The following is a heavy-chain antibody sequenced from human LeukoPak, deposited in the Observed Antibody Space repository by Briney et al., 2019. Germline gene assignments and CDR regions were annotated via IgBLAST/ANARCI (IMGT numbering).Heavy chain of an antibody. V-gene: IGHV4-59*01. CDR1: GGSISSYY. CDR2: IYYSGST. J-gene: IGHJ4*02. D-gene: IGHD2-21*02. Sequence: PSETLSLTCTVSGGSISSYYWNWIRQPPGKGLEWIGYIYYSGSTNYNPSLKSRVTISVDTSKNQFSLKLSSVTAADAAVYYCARGAYCGGDCYSFDYWGQGTLVTVSS. CDR3: ARGAYCGGDCYSFDY.